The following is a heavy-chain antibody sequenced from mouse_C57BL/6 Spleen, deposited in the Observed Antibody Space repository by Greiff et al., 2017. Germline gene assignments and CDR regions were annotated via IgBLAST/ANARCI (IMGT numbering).Heavy chain of an antibody. Sequence: QVQLQQPGAELVKPGASVKLSCKASGYTFTSYWMHWVKQRPGQGLEWIGMIHPNSGSTNYNEKFKSKATLTVDKSSSTAYMQLSSLTSEDSAVYYCAREGSYYSNSFDYWGQGTSLTVSS. J-gene: IGHJ2*02. D-gene: IGHD2-5*01. CDR3: AREGSYYSNSFDY. CDR2: IHPNSGST. CDR1: GYTFTSYW. V-gene: IGHV1-64*01.